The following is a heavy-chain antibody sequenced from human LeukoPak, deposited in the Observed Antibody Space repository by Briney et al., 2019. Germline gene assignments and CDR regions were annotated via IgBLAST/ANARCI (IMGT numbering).Heavy chain of an antibody. Sequence: PSETLSLTCAVYGGSFSGYYWSWIRQPPGKGLEWIGEINHSGSTNYNPSLKSRVTIPVDTSKNQFSLKLSSVTAADTAVYYCARGLVVVPAATNWFDPWGQGTLVTVSS. CDR3: ARGLVVVPAATNWFDP. J-gene: IGHJ5*02. CDR2: INHSGST. CDR1: GGSFSGYY. D-gene: IGHD2-2*01. V-gene: IGHV4-34*01.